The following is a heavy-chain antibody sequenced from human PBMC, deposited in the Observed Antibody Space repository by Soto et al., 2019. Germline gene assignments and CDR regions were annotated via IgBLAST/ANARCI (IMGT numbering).Heavy chain of an antibody. V-gene: IGHV4-30-4*01. CDR1: GDSISSNNNY. Sequence: PSKTLSLTCTVSGDSISSNNNYWSWIRQPPGEGLEWIGFISYSGTTSYSPSLKSRVAISLDTSKNQFSLSLSSVTAADTAVYYCARGRRYSFGLDPGGQGTLVTVS. J-gene: IGHJ5*02. CDR2: ISYSGTT. D-gene: IGHD5-18*01. CDR3: ARGRRYSFGLDP.